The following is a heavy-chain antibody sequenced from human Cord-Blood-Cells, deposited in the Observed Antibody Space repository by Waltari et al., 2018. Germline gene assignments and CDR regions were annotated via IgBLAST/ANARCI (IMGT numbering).Heavy chain of an antibody. CDR3: ARDSGSYFSAFDI. Sequence: QVQLVQSGAEVKKPGASVKVSCKASGYTFTGYYMHWVRQAPGQGLEWMGWINPNSGGTNYAQKFQGWVTMTRDTSSSTAYMELSRLRSDDTAVYYCARDSGSYFSAFDIWGQGTMVTDSS. J-gene: IGHJ3*02. CDR2: INPNSGGT. D-gene: IGHD1-26*01. CDR1: GYTFTGYY. V-gene: IGHV1-2*04.